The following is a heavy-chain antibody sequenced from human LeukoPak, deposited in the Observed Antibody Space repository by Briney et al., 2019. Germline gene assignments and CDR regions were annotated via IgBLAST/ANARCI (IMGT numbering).Heavy chain of an antibody. CDR1: GFTFDDYA. D-gene: IGHD5-18*01. CDR2: ISWNSGSI. V-gene: IGHV3-9*01. J-gene: IGHJ3*02. CDR3: AKDIAADTAQGDDAFDI. Sequence: PGGSLRLSCAASGFTFDDYAMHWARQAPGKGLEWVSGISWNSGSIGYADSVKGRFTISRDNAKNSLYLQMNSLRAEDTALYYCAKDIAADTAQGDDAFDIWGQGTMVTVSS.